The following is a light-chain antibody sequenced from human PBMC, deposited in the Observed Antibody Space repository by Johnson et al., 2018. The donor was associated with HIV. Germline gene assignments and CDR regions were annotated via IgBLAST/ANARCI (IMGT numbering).Light chain of an antibody. CDR2: ENN. Sequence: QSVLTQPPSVSAAPGQKVTISCSGTSSNIRNNYVSWYQQLPGTAPKLLIYENNKRPSGIPARFSGSKSGTSATLCITGLQTGDEADYYCGTWDSRLSAAGNVFGPGSQVTAL. CDR3: GTWDSRLSAAGNV. V-gene: IGLV1-51*02. J-gene: IGLJ1*01. CDR1: SSNIRNNY.